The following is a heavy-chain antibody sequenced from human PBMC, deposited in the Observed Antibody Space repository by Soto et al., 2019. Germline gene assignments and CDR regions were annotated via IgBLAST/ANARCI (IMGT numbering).Heavy chain of an antibody. V-gene: IGHV1-18*01. D-gene: IGHD1-26*01. CDR2: ISAYNGNT. J-gene: IGHJ6*02. CDR1: GYTFIRYG. Sequence: GASVKVSCKASGYTFIRYGISWVRQAPGQGLEWMGWISAYNGNTDYAHRFQGRVTMTTDTSTTSAYMELRSLSSDDTAVYYCAREGFCSSGSCALYSHDYFGMDVWGQGTTVTVSS. CDR3: AREGFCSSGSCALYSHDYFGMDV.